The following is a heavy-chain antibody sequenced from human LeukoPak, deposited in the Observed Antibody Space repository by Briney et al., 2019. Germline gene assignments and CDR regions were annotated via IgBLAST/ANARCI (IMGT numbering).Heavy chain of an antibody. CDR3: ARGTSMIVVASFDY. CDR2: ISPSGST. Sequence: PSETLSLTCTVSGYSISSGHYWGWIRQPPGKGREWIGSISPSGSTYYNPSLKSRVIISVDTSKKQFSLKLNSVTAADTAVYYCARGTSMIVVASFDYWGQGTLVTVSS. V-gene: IGHV4-38-2*02. J-gene: IGHJ4*02. D-gene: IGHD3-22*01. CDR1: GYSISSGHY.